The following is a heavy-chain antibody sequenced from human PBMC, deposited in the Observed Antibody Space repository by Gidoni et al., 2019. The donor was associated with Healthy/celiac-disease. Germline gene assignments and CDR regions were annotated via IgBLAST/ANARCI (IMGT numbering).Heavy chain of an antibody. CDR1: GGSISRGSYY. J-gene: IGHJ4*02. V-gene: IGHV4-61*02. D-gene: IGHD6-19*01. Sequence: QVQLQESGPGLVKPSQTLSLPCTVSGGSISRGSYYWSWIRQPAGKGLEWIGRIYTSGSTNYNPSLKSRVTISVDTSKNQFSLKLSSVTAADTAVYYCALGGWFEYYFDYWGQGTLVTVSS. CDR2: IYTSGST. CDR3: ALGGWFEYYFDY.